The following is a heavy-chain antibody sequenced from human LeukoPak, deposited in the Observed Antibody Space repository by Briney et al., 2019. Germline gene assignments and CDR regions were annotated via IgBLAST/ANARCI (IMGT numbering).Heavy chain of an antibody. CDR1: GFTVSSNY. J-gene: IGHJ6*02. V-gene: IGHV3-53*04. CDR3: ATAGSSELLWDYAMDV. Sequence: AQSLRLSCAASGFTVSSNYMSWVRQPQGKGLEWDSLIYAGGSTYYADAVKGRFTISRHNSKNTLHLQMNSLRVEDTAVYYCATAGSSELLWDYAMDVWGQGTTVTVSS. D-gene: IGHD3-10*01. CDR2: IYAGGST.